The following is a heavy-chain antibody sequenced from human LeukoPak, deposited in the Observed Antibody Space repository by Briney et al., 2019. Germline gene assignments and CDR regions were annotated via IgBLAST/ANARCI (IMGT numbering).Heavy chain of an antibody. CDR3: ARSPYYYERGRLDP. J-gene: IGHJ5*02. D-gene: IGHD3-22*01. Sequence: PSETLSLTCTVSGDSITSNYWSWVRQPAGKGLDWIGRIYSSGSANYNPSLKSRVTISADTSKNQFSLKLISVTAADTAVYYCARSPYYYERGRLDPWGQGTLVTVSS. CDR2: IYSSGSA. CDR1: GDSITSNY. V-gene: IGHV4-4*07.